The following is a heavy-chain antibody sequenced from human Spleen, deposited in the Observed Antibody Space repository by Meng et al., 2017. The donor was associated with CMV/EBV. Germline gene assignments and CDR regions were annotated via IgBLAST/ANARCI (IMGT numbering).Heavy chain of an antibody. CDR2: IYSGGSST. D-gene: IGHD1-26*01. Sequence: GESLKISCAASGFTFSSYAMHWVRQAPGKGLEWVSVIYSGGSSTYYADSVKGRFTISRDNSKNTLYLQMNSLRAEDTAVYYCAKSKYSGSYRGFDYWGQGTLVTVSS. V-gene: IGHV3-23*03. J-gene: IGHJ4*02. CDR1: GFTFSSYA. CDR3: AKSKYSGSYRGFDY.